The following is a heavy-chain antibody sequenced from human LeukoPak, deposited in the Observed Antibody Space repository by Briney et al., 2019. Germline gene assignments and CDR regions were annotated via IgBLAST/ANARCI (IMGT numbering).Heavy chain of an antibody. J-gene: IGHJ6*02. CDR2: INPSGGST. CDR1: GYTFTSYY. D-gene: IGHD2-2*01. V-gene: IGHV1-46*01. CDR3: ASYQRLEEGPPYYYYGMDV. Sequence: EASVKVSCKASGYTFTSYYMHWVRQAPGQGLEWMGIINPSGGSTSYAQKFQGRVTMTRDTSTSTVYMELSSLRSEDTAVYYCASYQRLEEGPPYYYYGMDVWGQGTTVTVPS.